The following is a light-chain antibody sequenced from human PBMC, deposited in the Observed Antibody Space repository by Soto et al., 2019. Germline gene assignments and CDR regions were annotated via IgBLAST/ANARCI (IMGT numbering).Light chain of an antibody. CDR1: QSVSSNF. CDR2: SAS. J-gene: IGKJ2*01. CDR3: QQYGSSPYT. Sequence: EIVLTQSPGTLSLSPGERATLSCRASQSVSSNFLAWYQQKPGQAPRLLIYSASIRATGIPDRFSGGGSGTDFTLTIGRLEPEDFAVYYCQQYGSSPYTFGQGTKLEI. V-gene: IGKV3-20*01.